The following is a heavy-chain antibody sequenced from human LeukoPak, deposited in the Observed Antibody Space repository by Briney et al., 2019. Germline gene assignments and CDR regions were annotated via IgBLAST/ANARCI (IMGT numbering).Heavy chain of an antibody. CDR2: MNPNSGNP. CDR1: GYTFTSYD. V-gene: IGHV1-8*01. J-gene: IGHJ6*02. D-gene: IGHD3-22*01. CDR3: ARHQYYYDSSGYYYGGAYYYYGMDV. Sequence: ASVKVSCKASGYTFTSYDINWVRQATGQGLEWLGWMNPNSGNPGYAQKFQGRVTMTRNTSISTAYMELSSLRSEDTAVYYCARHQYYYDSSGYYYGGAYYYYGMDVWGQGTTVTVSS.